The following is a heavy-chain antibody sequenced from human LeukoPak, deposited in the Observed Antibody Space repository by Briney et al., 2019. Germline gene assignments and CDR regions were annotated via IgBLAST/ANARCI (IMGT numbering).Heavy chain of an antibody. CDR2: IYYSGST. D-gene: IGHD3-22*01. Sequence: SETLSLTCTVSGGSISSGGYYWSWIRQHPGKGLEWIGYIYYSGSTYYNPSLKSRATISVDTSKNQFSLKLSSVTAADTAVYFCASPRGDDSGGYYTWYFHHWGQGILVTVSS. J-gene: IGHJ1*01. CDR1: GGSISSGGYY. CDR3: ASPRGDDSGGYYTWYFHH. V-gene: IGHV4-31*03.